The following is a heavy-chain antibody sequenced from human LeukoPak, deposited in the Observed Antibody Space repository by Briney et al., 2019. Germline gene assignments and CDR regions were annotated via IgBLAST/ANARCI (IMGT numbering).Heavy chain of an antibody. CDR3: AKVGTLMVSTGDFYYYMDV. V-gene: IGHV3-23*01. CDR1: GFTFSGYG. D-gene: IGHD2-8*01. Sequence: PGGSLRLSCAASGFTFSGYGMSWVRQAPGKGLEWVSAISGSGGSTYYADSVKGRFTISRDNSKNTLYLQMNSLKAEDTAVYYCAKVGTLMVSTGDFYYYMDVWGKGTTVTVSS. J-gene: IGHJ6*03. CDR2: ISGSGGST.